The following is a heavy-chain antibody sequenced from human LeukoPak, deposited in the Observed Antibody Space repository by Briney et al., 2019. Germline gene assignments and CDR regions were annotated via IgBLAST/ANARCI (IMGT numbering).Heavy chain of an antibody. CDR1: GGSISSYY. CDR3: ARDRVGATLGYYYYMDV. V-gene: IGHV4-59*01. D-gene: IGHD1-26*01. J-gene: IGHJ6*03. Sequence: SETLSLTCTVSGGSISSYYWSWIRQPPGKGLEWIGNIYYSGSTNYNPSLKSRVTISVDTSKGQFSLKLSSVTAADTAVYYCARDRVGATLGYYYYMDVWGKGTTVTVSS. CDR2: IYYSGST.